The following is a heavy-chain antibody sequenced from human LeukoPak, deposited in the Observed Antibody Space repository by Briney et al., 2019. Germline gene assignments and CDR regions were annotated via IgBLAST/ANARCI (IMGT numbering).Heavy chain of an antibody. Sequence: GGSLRLSCAASGFTFSNYWMTWVRQAPGKGLEWVANIKEDGSKKNYVDSLKGRFTISRDNAKNSLYLQMNSLRAEDTAVYYCAKAALDYWGQGTLVTVSS. CDR3: AKAALDY. CDR2: IKEDGSKK. CDR1: GFTFSNYW. V-gene: IGHV3-7*03. J-gene: IGHJ4*02.